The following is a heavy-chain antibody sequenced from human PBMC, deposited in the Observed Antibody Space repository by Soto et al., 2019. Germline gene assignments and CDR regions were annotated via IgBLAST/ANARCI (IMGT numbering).Heavy chain of an antibody. Sequence: SETRYLTCTVSGGSISSSSYYWGWIRQPPGKRLEWIGSIYYSGSTYYNPSLKSRVTISVDTSKNLFSLKRSSVTAADTAVYYCSRPRSGGSCYSGFCPDCYYGMDVWVQGTTVTVSS. CDR2: IYYSGST. J-gene: IGHJ6*02. V-gene: IGHV4-39*01. CDR1: GGSISSSSYY. CDR3: SRPRSGGSCYSGFCPDCYYGMDV. D-gene: IGHD2-15*01.